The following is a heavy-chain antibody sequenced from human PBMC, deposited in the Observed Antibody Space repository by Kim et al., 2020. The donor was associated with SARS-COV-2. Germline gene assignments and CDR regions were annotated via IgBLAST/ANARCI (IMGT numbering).Heavy chain of an antibody. CDR2: INPSGGST. J-gene: IGHJ4*02. Sequence: ASVKVSCKASGYTFTSYYMHWVRQAPGQGLEWMGIINPSGGSTSYAQKFQGRVTMTRDTSTSTVYMELSSLRSEDTAVYYCARDFSTIFAEYYFDYWGQGTLVTVSS. CDR3: ARDFSTIFAEYYFDY. D-gene: IGHD3-9*01. V-gene: IGHV1-46*01. CDR1: GYTFTSYY.